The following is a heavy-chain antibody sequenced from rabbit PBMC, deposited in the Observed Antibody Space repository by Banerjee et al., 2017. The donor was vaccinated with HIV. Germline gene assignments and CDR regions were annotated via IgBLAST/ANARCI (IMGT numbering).Heavy chain of an antibody. V-gene: IGHV1S45*01. Sequence: QEQLVESGGGLVKPGGTLTLTCTASGIDFSSYYYMCWVRQAPGKGLEWIACIYTGSSGNTYYANWAKGRFTISKTSSTTVTLQMTSLTAADTATYFCARDAYVGHAFFNLWGPGTLVTVS. CDR2: IYTGSSGNT. J-gene: IGHJ4*01. CDR3: ARDAYVGHAFFNL. CDR1: GIDFSSYYY. D-gene: IGHD6-1*01.